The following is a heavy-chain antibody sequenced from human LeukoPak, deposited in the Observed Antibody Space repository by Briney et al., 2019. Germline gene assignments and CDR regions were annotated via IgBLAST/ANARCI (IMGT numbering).Heavy chain of an antibody. CDR1: GFTVSSNY. CDR2: IYSGGST. J-gene: IGHJ4*02. CDR3: ARAHNWKYGTFDY. V-gene: IGHV3-53*01. D-gene: IGHD1-7*01. Sequence: GGSLRLSCAASGFTVSSNYMSWVRQAPGKGLEWVSVIYSGGSTYYADSVKGRFTISRDNAKNSLYLQMNSLRAEDTAVYYCARAHNWKYGTFDYWGQGTLVTVSS.